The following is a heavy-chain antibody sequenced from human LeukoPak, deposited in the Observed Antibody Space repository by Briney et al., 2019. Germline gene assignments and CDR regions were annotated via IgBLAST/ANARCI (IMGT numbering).Heavy chain of an antibody. J-gene: IGHJ6*02. V-gene: IGHV3-11*01. CDR1: GFTFSDYY. CDR2: ISSSGSTI. Sequence: PGGSLRLSCAASGFTFSDYYMSWIRQAPGKGLEWVSYISSSGSTIYYADSVKGRFTISRDNAKNSLYLQMNSLRAEDTAVYYCARSKDCTNGVCSPWCYGMDVWGQGTTVTVSS. D-gene: IGHD2-8*01. CDR3: ARSKDCTNGVCSPWCYGMDV.